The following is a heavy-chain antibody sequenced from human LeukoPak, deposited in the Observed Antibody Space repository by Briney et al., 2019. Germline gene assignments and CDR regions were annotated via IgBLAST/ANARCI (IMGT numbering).Heavy chain of an antibody. J-gene: IGHJ4*02. CDR2: ISGSDGGT. Sequence: GGSLRLSCAASGVSFSSYSMCWVCHGPGTGLEWVSAISGSDGGTYYADSVKGRFTISKNHCQDTLYLQMDSLRGEDPALYCCANFGDLVVGTDYWGQGPLVTVSS. D-gene: IGHD3-10*01. CDR1: GVSFSSYS. V-gene: IGHV3-23*01. CDR3: ANFGDLVVGTDY.